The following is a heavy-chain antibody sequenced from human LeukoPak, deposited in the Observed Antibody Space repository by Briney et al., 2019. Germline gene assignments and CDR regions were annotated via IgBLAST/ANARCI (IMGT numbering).Heavy chain of an antibody. CDR2: ISSSSSYI. J-gene: IGHJ3*02. D-gene: IGHD4-17*01. CDR3: AVPYGDPDAFDI. CDR1: GFTFSSYS. Sequence: GGSLRLSCATPGFTFSSYSMNWVRQAPGKGLEWVSSISSSSSYIYYADSVKGRYTISRDNAKNSLYLQMNSLRAEDTAVYYCAVPYGDPDAFDIWGQGTMVTVSS. V-gene: IGHV3-21*01.